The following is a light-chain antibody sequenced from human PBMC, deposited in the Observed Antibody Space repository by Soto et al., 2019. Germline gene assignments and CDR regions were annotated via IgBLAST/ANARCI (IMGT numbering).Light chain of an antibody. V-gene: IGLV2-8*01. CDR2: EVT. J-gene: IGLJ3*02. Sequence: QSALTQPPSASGSPGQSVTISCTGTSSDVGAYKYVSWYQQYPGKAPKLMIYEVTKRPSGVPDRFSGSKSGNTASLTVSGLQAEDEADSYCTSYVGNDIWVFGGGTTVTVL. CDR3: TSYVGNDIWV. CDR1: SSDVGAYKY.